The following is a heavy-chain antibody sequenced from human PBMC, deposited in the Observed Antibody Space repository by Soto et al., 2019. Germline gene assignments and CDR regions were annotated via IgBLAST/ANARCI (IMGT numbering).Heavy chain of an antibody. J-gene: IGHJ4*02. CDR1: GGSISSGDYY. CDR2: IYYSGST. CDR3: ASAQGSGFLVS. D-gene: IGHD3-10*01. Sequence: QVQLQESGPGLVKPSQTLSLTCTVSGGSISSGDYYWSWIRQPPGKGLEWIGYIYYSGSTYYNPSLKSRLTISVDASKNPSSLKRSSVTAADTAVYYCASAQGSGFLVSWGQGTLVTVSS. V-gene: IGHV4-30-4*01.